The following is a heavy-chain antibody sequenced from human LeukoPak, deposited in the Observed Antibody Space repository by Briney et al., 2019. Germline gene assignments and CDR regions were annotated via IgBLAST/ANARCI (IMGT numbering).Heavy chain of an antibody. Sequence: ASVKVSCKASGYTFTGYYMHWVRQAPGQGLEWMGWINPNSGGTNYAQQFQGRVTMTRDTSISTAYMELSRLRSDDTAVYYCARDPPHHIAVVTATSPGDYWGQGTLVTVSS. CDR1: GYTFTGYY. D-gene: IGHD2-21*02. J-gene: IGHJ4*02. CDR3: ARDPPHHIAVVTATSPGDY. CDR2: INPNSGGT. V-gene: IGHV1-2*02.